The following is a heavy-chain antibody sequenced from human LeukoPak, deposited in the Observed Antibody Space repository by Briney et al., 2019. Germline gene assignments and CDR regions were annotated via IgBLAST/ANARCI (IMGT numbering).Heavy chain of an antibody. CDR3: ARDLITPRLYYYGMDV. J-gene: IGHJ6*02. V-gene: IGHV1-3*01. CDR1: GYTFTSYA. Sequence: ASVKVSCKASGYTFTSYAMHWVRQAPGQRLEWMGWINAGNGNTKYSQKFQGRVTITRDTSASTAYMELSSLRSEDTAVYYCARDLITPRLYYYGMDVWGQGTTVTVSS. CDR2: INAGNGNT. D-gene: IGHD3-22*01.